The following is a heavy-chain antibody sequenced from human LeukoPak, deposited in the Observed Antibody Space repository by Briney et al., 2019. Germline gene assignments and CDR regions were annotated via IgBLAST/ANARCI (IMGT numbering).Heavy chain of an antibody. Sequence: GASVKVSCKASGYTFTAYFMHWVRQAPGQGLEWMGRINPNSGGTNYAQKFQGRGTMTRDTSITTAYMDLSRLTYDDTAVYYCARGGTEASSGDYWGQGTLVTVSS. CDR3: ARGGTEASSGDY. J-gene: IGHJ4*02. CDR1: GYTFTAYF. V-gene: IGHV1-2*06. D-gene: IGHD3-10*01. CDR2: INPNSGGT.